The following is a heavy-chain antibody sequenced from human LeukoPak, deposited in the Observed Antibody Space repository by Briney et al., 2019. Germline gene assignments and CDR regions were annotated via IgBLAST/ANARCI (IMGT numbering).Heavy chain of an antibody. D-gene: IGHD5-18*01. CDR3: ARETAMVPPRFDY. CDR1: GYTFTGYY. J-gene: IGHJ4*02. Sequence: GASVKVSCKASGYTFTGYYMHWVRHAPGQGLEWMGWINPNSGGTNYAQKFQGRVTMTRDTSISTAYMELSRLGSDDTAVYYCARETAMVPPRFDYWGQGTLVTVSS. V-gene: IGHV1-2*02. CDR2: INPNSGGT.